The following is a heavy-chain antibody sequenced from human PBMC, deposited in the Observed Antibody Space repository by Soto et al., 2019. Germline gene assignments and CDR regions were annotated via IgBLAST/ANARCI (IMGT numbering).Heavy chain of an antibody. J-gene: IGHJ4*02. Sequence: QVQLVQSGAEVKKPGASVKVSCKASGYTFTGYYMHWVRQAPGQGLEWMGWINPNSGGTNYAQTLQGRVTMTADTSTSTAYMELRSLRSDDTAVYYCARDYYDTSGYPEWGQGTLVTVSS. CDR3: ARDYYDTSGYPE. CDR1: GYTFTGYY. V-gene: IGHV1-2*02. D-gene: IGHD3-22*01. CDR2: INPNSGGT.